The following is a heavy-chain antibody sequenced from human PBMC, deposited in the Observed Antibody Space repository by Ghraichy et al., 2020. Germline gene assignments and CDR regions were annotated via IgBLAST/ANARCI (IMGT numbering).Heavy chain of an antibody. V-gene: IGHV3-9*01. CDR1: GFTIDDYA. Sequence: GGSLRLSCAASGFTIDDYAMHWVRQAPGKGLEWVSGISWNSGSIGYADSVKGRFTISRDNAKNSLYLQMNSLRAEDTALYYCAKDGCSSTSCYEGEYNWFDPWGQGTLVTVSS. CDR2: ISWNSGSI. J-gene: IGHJ5*02. D-gene: IGHD2-2*01. CDR3: AKDGCSSTSCYEGEYNWFDP.